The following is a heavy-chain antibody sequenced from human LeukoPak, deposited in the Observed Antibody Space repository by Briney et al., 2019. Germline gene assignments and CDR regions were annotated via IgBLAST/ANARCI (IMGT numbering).Heavy chain of an antibody. CDR1: GGSISSSSYY. CDR2: IYYSGST. D-gene: IGHD3-22*01. CDR3: ARVTYYYDSSGHYFDY. Sequence: KPSETLSLTCTVSGGSISSSSYYWGWIRQPPGKGLEWIGSIYYSGSTYYNPSLKSRVTISVDTSKNQFSLKLSSVTAADTAVYYCARVTYYYDSSGHYFDYWGQGTLVTVSS. V-gene: IGHV4-39*01. J-gene: IGHJ4*02.